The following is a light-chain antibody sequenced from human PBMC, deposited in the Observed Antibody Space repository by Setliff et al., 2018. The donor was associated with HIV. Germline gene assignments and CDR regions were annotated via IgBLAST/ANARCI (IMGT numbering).Light chain of an antibody. CDR3: SSYTSSSTYV. Sequence: QSVLTQPASVSGSPGQSITISYTGTSSDIGGYNFVSWYQQYPGEAPKLIISDNTKRPSGVSDRFSASKSGNTASLTISGLRAEDEADYYCSSYTSSSTYVFGLGTKVTVL. V-gene: IGLV2-14*03. CDR1: SSDIGGYNF. CDR2: DNT. J-gene: IGLJ1*01.